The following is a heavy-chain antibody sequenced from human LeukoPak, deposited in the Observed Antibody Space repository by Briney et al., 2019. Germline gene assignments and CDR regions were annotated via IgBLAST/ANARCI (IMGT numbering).Heavy chain of an antibody. Sequence: SVKVSCKASGGTFSSYAISWVRQAPGQGLEWMGGIIPIFGTANYAQKFQGRVTITADKSTSTAYMELSSLRSEDTAVYYCARALSGYSSGYYFDYWGQGTLVTVSS. CDR1: GGTFSSYA. D-gene: IGHD6-19*01. CDR3: ARALSGYSSGYYFDY. J-gene: IGHJ4*02. CDR2: IIPIFGTA. V-gene: IGHV1-69*06.